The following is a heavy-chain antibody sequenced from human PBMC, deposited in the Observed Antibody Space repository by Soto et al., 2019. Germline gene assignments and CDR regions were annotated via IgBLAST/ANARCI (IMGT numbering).Heavy chain of an antibody. Sequence: SETLSLTCGVSGSSFSAYYWTWIRQPPGKGLEWIGEINHSGSTSYNPSLKSRVTISLDTSKSQFSLKLSSVTAADTAVYYCARVGGYGMDVWGQGATVTVSS. CDR2: INHSGST. V-gene: IGHV4-34*01. D-gene: IGHD3-10*01. CDR1: GSSFSAYY. J-gene: IGHJ6*02. CDR3: ARVGGYGMDV.